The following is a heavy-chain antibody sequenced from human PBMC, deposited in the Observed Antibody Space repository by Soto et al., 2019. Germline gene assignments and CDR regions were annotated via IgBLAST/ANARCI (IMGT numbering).Heavy chain of an antibody. Sequence: QVQLVASGGGVVQPGRSLRLSCAASGFTFSSYGMQWVRQAPGKGLEWVAVIWNHGSDKYYADSVKGRFTIARDNSKNTRYLPIYRRRDEDTAVYYCARVNSDGYVAGACALDYWGQGNRLTVSS. CDR3: ARVNSDGYVAGACALDY. D-gene: IGHD3-10*01. CDR2: IWNHGSDK. CDR1: GFTFSSYG. J-gene: IGHJ4*02. V-gene: IGHV3-33*01.